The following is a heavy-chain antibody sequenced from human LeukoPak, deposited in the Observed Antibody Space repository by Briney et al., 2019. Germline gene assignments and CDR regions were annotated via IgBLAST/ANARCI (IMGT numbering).Heavy chain of an antibody. CDR2: IIPIFGTA. CDR1: GYTFTGYY. J-gene: IGHJ5*02. CDR3: ARTYYYDSSGDYNWFDP. V-gene: IGHV1-69*13. D-gene: IGHD3-22*01. Sequence: SVKVSCKASGYTFTGYYMHWVRQAPGQGLEWMGGIIPIFGTANYAQKFQGRVTITADESTSTAYMELSSLRSEDTAVYYCARTYYYDSSGDYNWFDPWGQGTLVTVSS.